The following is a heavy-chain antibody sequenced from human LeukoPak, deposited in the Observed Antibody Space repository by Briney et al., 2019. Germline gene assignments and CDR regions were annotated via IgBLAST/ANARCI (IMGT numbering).Heavy chain of an antibody. CDR3: ARAYKGDISLNYYYYMDV. CDR1: GGSISSYF. J-gene: IGHJ6*03. Sequence: PSETLSLTCTVSGGSISSYFWSWIRQPPGKGLEWIGYIYYSGSTNYNPSLKSRVTISVDTSKNQFSLKLSSVTAADTAVYYCARAYKGDISLNYYYYMDVWGKGTTVTVSS. CDR2: IYYSGST. D-gene: IGHD3-3*02. V-gene: IGHV4-59*01.